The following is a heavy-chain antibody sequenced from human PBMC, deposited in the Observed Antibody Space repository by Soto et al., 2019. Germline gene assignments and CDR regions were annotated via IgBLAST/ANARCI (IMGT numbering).Heavy chain of an antibody. CDR2: ISYDGSNK. Sequence: SLRLSCAASGFTFSSYGMHWVRQAPGKGLEWVAVISYDGSNKYYADSVKGRFTISRDNSKNTLYLQMNSLRAEDTAVYYCAKDEYYYDSSGYPLDYWGQGTLVTVSS. CDR1: GFTFSSYG. CDR3: AKDEYYYDSSGYPLDY. V-gene: IGHV3-30*18. J-gene: IGHJ4*02. D-gene: IGHD3-22*01.